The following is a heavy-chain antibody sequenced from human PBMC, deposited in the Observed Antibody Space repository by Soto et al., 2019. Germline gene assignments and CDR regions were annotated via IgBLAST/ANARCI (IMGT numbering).Heavy chain of an antibody. V-gene: IGHV3-23*01. J-gene: IGHJ4*02. CDR1: VFTFTNDA. D-gene: IGHD3-16*01. CDR2: ISGSGAST. CDR3: AKTPGVITVITSFDH. Sequence: GGSLRLSCAASVFTFTNDALAWFRQAPLRGLEWVSAISGSGASTYDADSVKGRFTISRGNSNNTLYLQMNNLRAEDTAIHYCAKTPGVITVITSFDHWGQGTQPTDSS.